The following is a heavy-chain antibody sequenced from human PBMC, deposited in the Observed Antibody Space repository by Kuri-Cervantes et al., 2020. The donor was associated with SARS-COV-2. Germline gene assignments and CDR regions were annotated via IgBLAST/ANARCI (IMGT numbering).Heavy chain of an antibody. CDR3: AGIAAADPYYYYGMDV. D-gene: IGHD6-13*01. J-gene: IGHJ6*01. CDR1: GGSISSYY. V-gene: IGHV4-59*12. CDR2: IYYSGST. Sequence: SETLSLTCTVSGGSISSYYWSWIRQPPGKGLEWIGYIYYSGSTNYNPSLKSRVTISVDTSKNQFSLKLSSVTAADTAVYYCAGIAAADPYYYYGMDVWGQGNTVNGAS.